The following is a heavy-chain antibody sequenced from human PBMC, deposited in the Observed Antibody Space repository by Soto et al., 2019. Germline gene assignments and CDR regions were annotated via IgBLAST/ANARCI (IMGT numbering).Heavy chain of an antibody. D-gene: IGHD2-2*03. CDR1: GASISRYY. V-gene: IGHV4-59*01. CDR2: LYNTGST. Sequence: PSETLSLTCTVSGASISRYYWSWIRQSPGKGLEWIGNLYNTGSTIYNPSLKSRVTISVDTSKNQFSLKLISVTTADTAVYFCAREGNLGRWIQPLDAWGQGTLVTVSS. CDR3: AREGNLGRWIQPLDA. J-gene: IGHJ5*02.